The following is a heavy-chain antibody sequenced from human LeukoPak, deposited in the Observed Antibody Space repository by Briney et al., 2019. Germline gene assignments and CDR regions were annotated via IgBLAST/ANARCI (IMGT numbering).Heavy chain of an antibody. D-gene: IGHD2-21*02. CDR3: TREEYGDWTFDF. CDR2: ISGHGAST. Sequence: GGSLRLSCAASGFTVSSNYMSWVRQTPGEGLEWVSGISGHGASTYFPDSVKGRFTISRDNSKNTVYLQMNSLRAEDTAIYYCTREEYGDWTFDFWGQGTLVTVSS. V-gene: IGHV3-23*01. CDR1: GFTVSSNY. J-gene: IGHJ4*02.